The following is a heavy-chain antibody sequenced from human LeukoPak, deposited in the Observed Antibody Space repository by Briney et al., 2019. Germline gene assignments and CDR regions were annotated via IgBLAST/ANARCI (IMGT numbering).Heavy chain of an antibody. D-gene: IGHD3-10*01. CDR2: ISGSGGST. CDR3: AKAVWFGELFGPVDY. V-gene: IGHV3-23*01. CDR1: GFTFSSYA. Sequence: GGSLRLSCATSGFTFSSYAMSWVRQAPGKGLEWVSAISGSGGSTYYADSVKGRFTISRDNSKNTLYLQMNSLRAEDTAVYYCAKAVWFGELFGPVDYWGQGTLVTVSS. J-gene: IGHJ4*02.